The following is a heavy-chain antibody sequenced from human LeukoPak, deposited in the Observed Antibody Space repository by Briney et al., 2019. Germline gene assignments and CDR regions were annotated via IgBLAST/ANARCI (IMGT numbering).Heavy chain of an antibody. J-gene: IGHJ4*02. CDR2: INSSGRTI. CDR1: GFIFSNYW. Sequence: PGGSLRLSCTASGFIFSNYWMSWIRQAPGKGLEWLSYINSSGRTIYYADSVKGRFTISRDNAKNSLYLQMNSLRAEDTAVYYCARDRNYSTSPFDYRGQGTLVTVSS. V-gene: IGHV3-11*01. CDR3: ARDRNYSTSPFDY. D-gene: IGHD4-11*01.